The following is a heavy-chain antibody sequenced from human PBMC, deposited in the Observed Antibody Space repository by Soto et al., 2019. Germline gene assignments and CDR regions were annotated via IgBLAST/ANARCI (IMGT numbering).Heavy chain of an antibody. CDR2: ISYDGLNK. D-gene: IGHD1-26*01. Sequence: GGSLRLSCAASGFTFTNYGMHWVRQAPGKGLEWVAIISYDGLNKYSADSVKGRFTISRDNSKNLLYLQMNSLRAEDTAVYYCAKDRSPTVGATDFWGQGALVTVSS. J-gene: IGHJ4*02. CDR1: GFTFTNYG. CDR3: AKDRSPTVGATDF. V-gene: IGHV3-30*18.